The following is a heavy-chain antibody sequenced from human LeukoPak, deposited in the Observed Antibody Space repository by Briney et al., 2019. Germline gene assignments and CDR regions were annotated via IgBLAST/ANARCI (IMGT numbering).Heavy chain of an antibody. D-gene: IGHD4-23*01. V-gene: IGHV3-43*02. J-gene: IGHJ3*02. CDR2: ISGDGGST. Sequence: GSLRLSCAASGFTFDDYAMHWVRQAPGKGLEWVSLISGDGGSTYYADSVKGRFTISRDNRKNSLYLQMNSLRTEDTALYYCAKDPSPLGNSGDAFDIWGQGTMVTVSS. CDR1: GFTFDDYA. CDR3: AKDPSPLGNSGDAFDI.